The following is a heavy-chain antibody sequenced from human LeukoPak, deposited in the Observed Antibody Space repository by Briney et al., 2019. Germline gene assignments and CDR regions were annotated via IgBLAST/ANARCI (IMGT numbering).Heavy chain of an antibody. CDR1: GFTFSSYG. Sequence: GGSLRLSCAASGFTFSSYGMHWVRQAPGKGLEWVAVISYDGSNKYYADSVKGRFTISRDNSKNTLYLQMNSLRDEDTGVYYCAKGLRTGVGPYMGYHYYMDVWGKGATVTVSS. D-gene: IGHD3-16*01. CDR2: ISYDGSNK. J-gene: IGHJ6*03. CDR3: AKGLRTGVGPYMGYHYYMDV. V-gene: IGHV3-30*18.